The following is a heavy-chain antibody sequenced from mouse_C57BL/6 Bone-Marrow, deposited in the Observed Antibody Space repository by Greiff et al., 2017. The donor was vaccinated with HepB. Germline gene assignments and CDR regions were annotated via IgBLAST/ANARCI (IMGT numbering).Heavy chain of an antibody. Sequence: EVMLVESGAELVKPGASVKLSCTASGFNIKDYYMHWVKQRTEQGLEWIGRIDPEDGETKYAPKFQGKATITADTSSNTAYLQLSILTSEDTAVYYCALYGFIYLWYFDVWGTGTTVTVSS. CDR3: ALYGFIYLWYFDV. V-gene: IGHV14-2*01. CDR2: IDPEDGET. D-gene: IGHD2-2*01. J-gene: IGHJ1*03. CDR1: GFNIKDYY.